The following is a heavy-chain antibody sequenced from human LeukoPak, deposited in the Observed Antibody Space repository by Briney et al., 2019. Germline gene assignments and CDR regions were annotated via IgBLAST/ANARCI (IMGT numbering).Heavy chain of an antibody. D-gene: IGHD3-9*01. CDR2: IHTSGNT. J-gene: IGHJ3*02. CDR1: GASISSYH. CDR3: ARQDSNILGI. V-gene: IGHV4-4*07. Sequence: PSETLSLTCTVSGASISSYHWSWIRQPAGKGLEWIGRIHTSGNTNYNPSLQSRVTMSIDTSKNQFSLNLISMTAADTAMYYCARQDSNILGIWGQGTMVTVSS.